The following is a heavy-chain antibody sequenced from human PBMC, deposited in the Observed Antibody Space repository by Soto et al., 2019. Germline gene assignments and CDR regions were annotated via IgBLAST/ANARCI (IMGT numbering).Heavy chain of an antibody. D-gene: IGHD3-3*01. Sequence: QVQVVESGGGVVQPGRSLRLSCAASGFTFSSFGMHWVRQAPGKGLEWVSLIWYDGSKKSYGDSVKGRFTISRDTSRNTVYLQMNSLRADDTADYYCARDASYYSLWSGYYPSRNGMDVWGQGTTVTVSS. CDR1: GFTFSSFG. CDR2: IWYDGSKK. J-gene: IGHJ6*02. V-gene: IGHV3-33*01. CDR3: ARDASYYSLWSGYYPSRNGMDV.